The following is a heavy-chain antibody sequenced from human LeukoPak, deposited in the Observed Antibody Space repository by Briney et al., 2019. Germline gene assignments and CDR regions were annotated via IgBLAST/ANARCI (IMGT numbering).Heavy chain of an antibody. D-gene: IGHD5-18*01. CDR2: ISASGGST. CDR3: AKDIQGAN. CDR1: GFTFSSYA. Sequence: QSGGSLRLSCAASGFTFSSYAMSWVRQAPGKGLEWVSLISASGGSTYYADSVKGRFTISRDNSKNTVYLQMNSLRAEDTALYYCAKDIQGANWGQGTLVTVSS. V-gene: IGHV3-23*01. J-gene: IGHJ4*02.